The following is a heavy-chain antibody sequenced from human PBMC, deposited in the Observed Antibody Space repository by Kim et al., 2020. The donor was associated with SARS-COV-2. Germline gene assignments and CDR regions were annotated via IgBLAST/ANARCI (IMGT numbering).Heavy chain of an antibody. CDR3: ARVYYVIDY. Sequence: GGSLRLSCAASGFTFNKYAMSWVRQGPVKGLEWVSAISRTGDASDYADSVMGRFTISRDSSKNTLYLQMNSVRAEDSALYYCARVYYVIDYWGQGTQVTV. V-gene: IGHV3-23*01. J-gene: IGHJ4*02. D-gene: IGHD3-10*01. CDR2: ISRTGDAS. CDR1: GFTFNKYA.